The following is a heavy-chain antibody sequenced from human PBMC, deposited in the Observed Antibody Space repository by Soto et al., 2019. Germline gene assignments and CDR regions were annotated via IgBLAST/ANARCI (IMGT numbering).Heavy chain of an antibody. Sequence: QVQLQESGPGLVKPSQTLSLTCIVSGGSISSGGYYWSWIRQHPGKGLEWIGYIYNSGSTYYNPSLKSRVTISVDTSKNQFSLKLSSVTAADTAVYYCARGPPGLIYFDYWGQGTLVTVSS. V-gene: IGHV4-31*03. D-gene: IGHD2-8*02. CDR1: GGSISSGGYY. CDR3: ARGPPGLIYFDY. J-gene: IGHJ4*02. CDR2: IYNSGST.